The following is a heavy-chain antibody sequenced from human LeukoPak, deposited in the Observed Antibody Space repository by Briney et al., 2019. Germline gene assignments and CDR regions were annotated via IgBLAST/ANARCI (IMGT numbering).Heavy chain of an antibody. V-gene: IGHV4-61*01. CDR2: IYYSGST. Sequence: SETLSLTCTVSGGSVSSGSYYWSWIRQPPGKGLEWIGYIYYSGSTNYNPSLKSRVTISVDTSKNQFSLKLSSVTAADTAVYYCARGRGYCSSTSCYSFSWFDPRGQGTLVTVSS. CDR1: GGSVSSGSYY. CDR3: ARGRGYCSSTSCYSFSWFDP. D-gene: IGHD2-2*01. J-gene: IGHJ5*02.